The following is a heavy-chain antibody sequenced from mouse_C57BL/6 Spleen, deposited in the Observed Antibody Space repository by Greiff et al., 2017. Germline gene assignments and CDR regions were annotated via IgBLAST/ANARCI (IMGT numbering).Heavy chain of an antibody. CDR3: ARRSSYWYFDV. V-gene: IGHV3-6*01. J-gene: IGHJ1*03. CDR1: GYSITSGYY. Sequence: EVKLQESGPGLVKPSQSLSLTCSVTGYSITSGYYWNWIRQFPGNKLEWMGYISYDGSNNYNPSLKNRISITRDTSKNQFFLKLNSVTTEDTATYYCARRSSYWYFDVWGTGTTVTVSS. CDR2: ISYDGSN. D-gene: IGHD1-1*01.